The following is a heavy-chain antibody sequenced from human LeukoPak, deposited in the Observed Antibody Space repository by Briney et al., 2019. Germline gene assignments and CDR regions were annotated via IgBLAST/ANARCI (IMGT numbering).Heavy chain of an antibody. V-gene: IGHV1-24*01. CDR3: AAELRSGYFDY. Sequence: ASVKVSCKVSGYTLSELSMHWVRQTPGKGLEWMGGFDPEDDERVYAQKFQGRVTMTEDTSTDTAYMELSSLRSEDTAIYYCAAELRSGYFDYWGQGTLVTVSS. CDR1: GYTLSELS. CDR2: FDPEDDER. J-gene: IGHJ4*02. D-gene: IGHD3-22*01.